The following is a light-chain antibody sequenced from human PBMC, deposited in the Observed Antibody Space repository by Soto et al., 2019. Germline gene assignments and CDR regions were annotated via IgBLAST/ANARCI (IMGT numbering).Light chain of an antibody. CDR3: QQYNNWPRT. Sequence: EIVLTQSPASLSLSPGERVTLSCKASQSVGRNLAWYHQQPGQAPRLLSYGASTRATGIPARFSGSGSGTEFTLTISSLKSEDFEVYYCQQYNNWPRTFGQGTKVDIK. V-gene: IGKV3-15*01. CDR1: QSVGRN. J-gene: IGKJ1*01. CDR2: GAS.